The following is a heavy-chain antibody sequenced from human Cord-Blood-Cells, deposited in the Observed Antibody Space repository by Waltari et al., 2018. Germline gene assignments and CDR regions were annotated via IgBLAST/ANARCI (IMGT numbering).Heavy chain of an antibody. J-gene: IGHJ4*02. Sequence: QVQLVQSGAAVEKPGSSVKVSCKASGGHFSSYAISWVRQGAGQGLEWMGGIIPIFGTANYAQKFQGRVTITADESTSTAYMELSSLRSEDTAVYYCARGRYGSGSYYNFDYWGQGTLVTVSS. CDR3: ARGRYGSGSYYNFDY. CDR2: IIPIFGTA. D-gene: IGHD3-10*01. CDR1: GGHFSSYA. V-gene: IGHV1-69*01.